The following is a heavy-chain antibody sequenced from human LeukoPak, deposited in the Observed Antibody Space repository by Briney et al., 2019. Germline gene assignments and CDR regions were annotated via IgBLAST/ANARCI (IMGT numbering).Heavy chain of an antibody. J-gene: IGHJ6*02. CDR2: IYSDESST. Sequence: PGGSLRLSCAASGFTFSSHWMHWVRHAPGKGLVWVSHIYSDESSTSYADSVKGRFTISRDNTKNTLYLQMNSLRGEDTAVYYCARDRSRWSITPGADVWGQGTTVTVSS. D-gene: IGHD4-23*01. CDR3: ARDRSRWSITPGADV. V-gene: IGHV3-74*01. CDR1: GFTFSSHW.